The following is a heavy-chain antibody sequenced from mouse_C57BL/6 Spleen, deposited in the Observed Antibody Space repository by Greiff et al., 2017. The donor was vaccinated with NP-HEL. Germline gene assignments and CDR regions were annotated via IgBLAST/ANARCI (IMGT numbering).Heavy chain of an antibody. Sequence: EVMLVESGEGLVKPGGSLKLSCAASGFTFSSYAMSWVRQTPEKRLEWVAYISSGGDYIYYADTVKGRFTISRDIARNTLYLQMSSLKSEDTAMYYCTRASKGYAMDYWGQGTSVTVSS. D-gene: IGHD6-1*01. V-gene: IGHV5-9-1*02. CDR2: ISSGGDYI. CDR3: TRASKGYAMDY. CDR1: GFTFSSYA. J-gene: IGHJ4*01.